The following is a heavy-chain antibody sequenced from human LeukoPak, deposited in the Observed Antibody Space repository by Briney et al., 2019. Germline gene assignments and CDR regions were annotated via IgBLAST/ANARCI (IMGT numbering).Heavy chain of an antibody. D-gene: IGHD5-18*01. J-gene: IGHJ4*02. Sequence: KTSETLSLTCTVSGGSISSSNWWSWVRQPPGKGLEWIGEIYHSGSTNYNPSLKSRVTISVDKSKNQFSLKLSSVTAADTAVYYCARDESPQYSYGYVWGQGTLVTVSS. CDR2: IYHSGST. CDR3: ARDESPQYSYGYV. V-gene: IGHV4-4*02. CDR1: GGSISSSNW.